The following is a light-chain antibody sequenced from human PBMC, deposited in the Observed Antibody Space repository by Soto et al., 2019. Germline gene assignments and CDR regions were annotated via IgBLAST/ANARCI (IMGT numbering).Light chain of an antibody. CDR3: SSYTSTSTLYV. Sequence: QSALTQPASVSGSPGQSITISCTGSSSDVGAYNFVSWYQHHPGKAPKLMIFDVNIRPSGVSDRFSGSKSGNTASLAISGLQAEDEADYYCSSYTSTSTLYVFGTGTKLTVL. CDR2: DVN. V-gene: IGLV2-14*03. CDR1: SSDVGAYNF. J-gene: IGLJ1*01.